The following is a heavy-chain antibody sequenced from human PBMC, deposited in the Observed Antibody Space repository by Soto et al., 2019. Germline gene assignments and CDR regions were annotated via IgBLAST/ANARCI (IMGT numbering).Heavy chain of an antibody. Sequence: SETLSLTCTVSGGSISSYYWSWIRQPPGKGLEWIGYIYYSGSTNYNPSLKSRVTISVDTSKNQFSLKLSSVTAADTAVYYCARLPGNDGTFFSYYYMDVWGKGTTVTVSS. J-gene: IGHJ6*03. CDR3: ARLPGNDGTFFSYYYMDV. D-gene: IGHD1-1*01. V-gene: IGHV4-59*08. CDR2: IYYSGST. CDR1: GGSISSYY.